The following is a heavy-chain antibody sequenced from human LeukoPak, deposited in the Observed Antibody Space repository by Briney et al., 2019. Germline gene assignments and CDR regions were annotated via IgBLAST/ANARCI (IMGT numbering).Heavy chain of an antibody. J-gene: IGHJ4*02. CDR2: ISSSGSTI. CDR3: AKDDISGITMIVDGSDY. CDR1: GFTFSSYE. Sequence: PGGSLRLSCAASGFTFSSYEMNWVRQAPGKGLEWVSYISSSGSTIYYADSVKGRFTISRDNAKNSLYLQMNSLRAEDTAVYYCAKDDISGITMIVDGSDYWGQGTLVTVSS. D-gene: IGHD3-22*01. V-gene: IGHV3-48*03.